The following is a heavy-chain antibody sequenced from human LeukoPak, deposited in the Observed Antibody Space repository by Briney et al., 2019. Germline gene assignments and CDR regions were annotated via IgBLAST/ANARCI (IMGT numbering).Heavy chain of an antibody. CDR1: GGSISSYY. V-gene: IGHV4-59*01. D-gene: IGHD1-26*01. Sequence: SETLSLTCTVSGGSISSYYWSWIRQPPGKGLEWIGYIYYSGSTNYNPSLKSRVTISVDTSKNQFSLKLSSVTAADTAVYYCARAGWEPLVDNWFDPWGQGTLVTVSS. CDR3: ARAGWEPLVDNWFDP. CDR2: IYYSGST. J-gene: IGHJ5*02.